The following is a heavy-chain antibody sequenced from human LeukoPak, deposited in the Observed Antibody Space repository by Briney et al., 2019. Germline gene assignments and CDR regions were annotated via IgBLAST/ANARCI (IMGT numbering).Heavy chain of an antibody. CDR1: GYTFTSYG. D-gene: IGHD2-2*01. CDR3: ARGCSSTSCYWSDY. CDR2: ISAYNGNT. Sequence: EASVKVSCKASGYTFTSYGISWVRQAPGQGLEWMGWISAYNGNTTYAQKLQGRVTMTTDTSTSTAYMELRSLRSDDTAVYYCARGCSSTSCYWSDYWGQGTLVTVSS. V-gene: IGHV1-18*01. J-gene: IGHJ4*02.